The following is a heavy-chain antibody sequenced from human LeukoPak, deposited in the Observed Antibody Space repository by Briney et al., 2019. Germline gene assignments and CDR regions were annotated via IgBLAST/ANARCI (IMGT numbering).Heavy chain of an antibody. J-gene: IGHJ4*02. CDR3: ACGPPTGYSYVY. CDR2: INHSGST. CDR1: GGSISSSNW. D-gene: IGHD5-18*01. Sequence: SETLSLTRAVSGGSISSSNWWSWVRQPPGKGLEWIGEINHSGSTNYNPSLKSRVTISVDTSKNQFSLKLSSVTAADTAVYYCACGPPTGYSYVYWGQGTLVTVSS. V-gene: IGHV4-4*02.